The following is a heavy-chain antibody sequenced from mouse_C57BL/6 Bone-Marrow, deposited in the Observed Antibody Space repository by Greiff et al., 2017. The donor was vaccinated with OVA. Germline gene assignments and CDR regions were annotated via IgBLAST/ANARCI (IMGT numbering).Heavy chain of an antibody. CDR1: GYTFTSYW. CDR3: ARVRYDYFDY. D-gene: IGHD1-1*01. J-gene: IGHJ2*01. V-gene: IGHV1-69*01. Sequence: VQLQQPGAELVMPGASVKLSCKASGYTFTSYWMHWVKQRPGQGLEWIGEIDPSDSYTNYNQKFKGKSTLTVDKSSSTAYMQLSSLTSEDSAVYYCARVRYDYFDYWGQGTTLTVSS. CDR2: IDPSDSYT.